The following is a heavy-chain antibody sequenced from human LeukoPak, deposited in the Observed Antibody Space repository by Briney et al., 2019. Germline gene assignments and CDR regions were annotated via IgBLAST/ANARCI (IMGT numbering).Heavy chain of an antibody. Sequence: PSETLSLTCAVYGGSFSGYYWSWIRQPPGKGLEWIGEINHSGSTNYNPSLKSRVTISVDTSKTQFSLKLSSVTAADMAVYYCARVSGYYDYWGQGTLVTVSS. J-gene: IGHJ4*02. CDR2: INHSGST. CDR1: GGSFSGYY. V-gene: IGHV4-34*01. D-gene: IGHD2-8*02. CDR3: ARVSGYYDY.